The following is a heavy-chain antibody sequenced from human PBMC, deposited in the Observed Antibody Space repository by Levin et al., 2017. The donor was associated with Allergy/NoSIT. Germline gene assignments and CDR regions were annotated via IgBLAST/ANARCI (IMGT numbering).Heavy chain of an antibody. J-gene: IGHJ5*02. CDR2: VNSHYGST. CDR3: AREPPLSDGSGYPFDP. Sequence: ASVKVSCKASGYTFSSYGISWVRQAPGQGLEWMGWVNSHYGSTRYAQKFQGRVTMTTNTSTSTAYMELRSLLSDDTAVYYCAREPPLSDGSGYPFDPWGQGTQVTVSS. V-gene: IGHV1-18*01. D-gene: IGHD3-22*01. CDR1: GYTFSSYG.